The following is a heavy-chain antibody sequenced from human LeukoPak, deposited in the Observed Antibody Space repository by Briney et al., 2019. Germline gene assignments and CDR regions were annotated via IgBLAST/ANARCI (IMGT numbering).Heavy chain of an antibody. CDR2: IYYSGST. D-gene: IGHD5-12*01. V-gene: IGHV4-59*12. CDR3: AKLGYSGYDLRTGDYRHYYYYYYMDV. CDR1: GGSISSYY. J-gene: IGHJ6*03. Sequence: SETLSLTCTVSGGSISSYYWSWIRQPPGKGLEWIGYIYYSGSTNYNPSLKSRVTISVDTSKNQFSLKLSSVTAADTAVYYCAKLGYSGYDLRTGDYRHYYYYYYMDVWGKGTTVTVSS.